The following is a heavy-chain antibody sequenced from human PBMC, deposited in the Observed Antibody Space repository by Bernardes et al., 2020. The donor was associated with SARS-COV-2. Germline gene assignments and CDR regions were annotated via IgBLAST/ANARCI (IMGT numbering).Heavy chain of an antibody. CDR2: ISGSGGST. D-gene: IGHD2-15*01. CDR3: AKDRHPCSGGNCQHYFDF. CDR1: AFTFRSYA. Sequence: VGSLRLSCAASAFTFRSYAMNWVRQAPGKGLEWVSGISGSGGSTYYADSVKGRFTISRDNSKNTLYLQMSSLRAEDTAVYYCAKDRHPCSGGNCQHYFDFWGQGTLVTVSS. V-gene: IGHV3-23*01. J-gene: IGHJ4*02.